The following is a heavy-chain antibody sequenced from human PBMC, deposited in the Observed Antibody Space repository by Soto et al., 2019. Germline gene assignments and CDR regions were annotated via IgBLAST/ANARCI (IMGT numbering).Heavy chain of an antibody. CDR1: GFTFTSSA. V-gene: IGHV1-58*01. CDR2: IVVGSGNT. J-gene: IGHJ5*02. D-gene: IGHD2-2*02. CDR3: AAVPGSGYCSSTSCYKNP. Sequence: SVKVSCKASGFTFTSSAVQWVRQARGQRLEWIGWIVVGSGNTNYAQKFQERVTITRDMSTSTAYMELSSLRSEDTAVHYCAAVPGSGYCSSTSCYKNPWGQGTLVTVAS.